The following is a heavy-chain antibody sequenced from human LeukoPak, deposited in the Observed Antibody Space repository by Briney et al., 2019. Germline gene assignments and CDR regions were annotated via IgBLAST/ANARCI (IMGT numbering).Heavy chain of an antibody. D-gene: IGHD1-14*01. CDR1: GYTFTSCD. Sequence: ASVKVSCKASGYTFTSCDINWVRQATGQGLEWMGWMNPNSGNTGYAQKFQGRVTMTRNTSISTAYMELSSLRSEDTAVYYCARTVTTYRYYYYGMDVWGQGTTVTVSS. CDR3: ARTVTTYRYYYYGMDV. J-gene: IGHJ6*02. CDR2: MNPNSGNT. V-gene: IGHV1-8*01.